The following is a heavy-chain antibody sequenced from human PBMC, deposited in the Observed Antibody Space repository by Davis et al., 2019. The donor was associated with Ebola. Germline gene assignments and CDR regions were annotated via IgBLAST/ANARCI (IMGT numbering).Heavy chain of an antibody. J-gene: IGHJ2*01. V-gene: IGHV3-7*01. D-gene: IGHD6-6*01. CDR3: ARDSGQLAVG. Sequence: GESLKISCAASGFTFSSYWMSWVRQAPGKGLEWVANIKQDGSEKYYVDSVKGRFTISRDNAKNSLYLQMNSLRAEDTAVYYCARDSGQLAVGWGRGTLVTVSS. CDR2: IKQDGSEK. CDR1: GFTFSSYW.